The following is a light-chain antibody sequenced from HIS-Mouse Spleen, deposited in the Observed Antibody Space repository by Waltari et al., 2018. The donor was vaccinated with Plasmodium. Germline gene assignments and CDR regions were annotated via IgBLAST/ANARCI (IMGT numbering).Light chain of an antibody. CDR3: YSTDSSGNHRV. J-gene: IGLJ3*02. Sequence: SYELTQPPSVSVSPGQTARITCSGDALPKKYAYWYQQKSGQAPVVVIYEDSKRPSGIPDRFAGSSAGTMATLTISGAQVEDEADYYCYSTDSSGNHRVFGGGTKLTVL. CDR1: ALPKKY. V-gene: IGLV3-10*01. CDR2: EDS.